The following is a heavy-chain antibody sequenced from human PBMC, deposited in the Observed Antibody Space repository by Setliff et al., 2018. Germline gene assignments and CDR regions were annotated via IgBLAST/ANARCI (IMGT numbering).Heavy chain of an antibody. CDR1: GYTFTDYA. V-gene: IGHV1-3*01. J-gene: IGHJ5*02. CDR2: INPDKGNT. Sequence: ASVKVSCKASGYTFTDYAIHWVRQAPGQRPEWMGWINPDKGNTKYSQKFQDRVTIIRDTSASTAYMELSSLRSEDTAVYYYARDVSPYGSGNYYVINWFDPWGQGTLVTVSS. CDR3: ARDVSPYGSGNYYVINWFDP. D-gene: IGHD3-10*01.